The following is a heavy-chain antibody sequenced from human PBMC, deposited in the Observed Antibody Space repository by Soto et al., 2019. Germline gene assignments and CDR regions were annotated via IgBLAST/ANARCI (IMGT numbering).Heavy chain of an antibody. J-gene: IGHJ3*01. CDR3: ARDQLYYNDISGRPLNAFDV. CDR1: GFPFSDYY. CDR2: ISNSGSTK. V-gene: IGHV3-11*04. Sequence: PGGSLRLSCAASGFPFSDYYMSWIRQAPGKGLEWVSYISNSGSTKYYADSVKGRFTISRDNAKNSLYLQMNSLRAEDTAVYYCARDQLYYNDISGRPLNAFDVWGQGTMVTVSS. D-gene: IGHD3-22*01.